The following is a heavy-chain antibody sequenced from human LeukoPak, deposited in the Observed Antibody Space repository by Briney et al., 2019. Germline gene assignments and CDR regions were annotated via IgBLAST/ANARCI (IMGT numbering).Heavy chain of an antibody. V-gene: IGHV3-23*01. D-gene: IGHD3-10*01. Sequence: PGGSLRLSCAASGFTFSSYGMSWVRQAPGKGLEWVSAISGGGGSTYYADSVKGRFTISRDNSKNTLYLQMNSLRVEDTAVYYCAKVAKYYYGSETYYFFEHWGQGTPVTASS. CDR2: ISGGGGST. CDR1: GFTFSSYG. J-gene: IGHJ4*02. CDR3: AKVAKYYYGSETYYFFEH.